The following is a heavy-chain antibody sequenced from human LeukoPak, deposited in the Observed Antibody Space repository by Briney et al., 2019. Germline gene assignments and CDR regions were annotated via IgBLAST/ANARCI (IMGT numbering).Heavy chain of an antibody. CDR3: ARARLRLPLLGAFDI. CDR1: GGSISSYY. CDR2: IYYSGST. D-gene: IGHD3-16*01. V-gene: IGHV4-59*12. Sequence: SETLSLTCTVSGGSISSYYWSWIRQPPGKGLEWIGYIYYSGSTNYNPSLKSRVTISVDTSKNQFSLKLSSVTAADTAVYYCARARLRLPLLGAFDIWGQGTMVTVSS. J-gene: IGHJ3*02.